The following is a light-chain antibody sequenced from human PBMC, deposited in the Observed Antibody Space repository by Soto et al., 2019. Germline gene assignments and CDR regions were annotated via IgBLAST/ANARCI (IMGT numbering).Light chain of an antibody. CDR2: GVN. J-gene: IGLJ2*01. CDR1: SSDVGNYNY. Sequence: QSVLTQPASVSGSPGQSITISCTGTSSDVGNYNYVSWYHQRPGKAPKLMIYGVNNRPSGVSNRFSGSKSGNTASLTISGLQTEDEADYYCTSYTTSSTLVFGGGTQLTVL. CDR3: TSYTTSSTLV. V-gene: IGLV2-14*01.